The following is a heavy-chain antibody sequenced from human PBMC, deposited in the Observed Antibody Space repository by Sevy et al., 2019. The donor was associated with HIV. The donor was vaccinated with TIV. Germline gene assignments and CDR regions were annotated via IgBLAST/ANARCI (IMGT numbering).Heavy chain of an antibody. V-gene: IGHV3-7*01. Sequence: GGSLRLSCEASGFTFSTYWMTWIRQAPGKGLEWVANMNQDGSDKFYVDSVKGRLTISRDNAKKTLFLQMNRLRAEDTAMYYCTRDINPRCGDYSCDAFDIWGQGTMVTVSS. CDR3: TRDINPRCGDYSCDAFDI. J-gene: IGHJ3*02. CDR1: GFTFSTYW. CDR2: MNQDGSDK. D-gene: IGHD2-21*01.